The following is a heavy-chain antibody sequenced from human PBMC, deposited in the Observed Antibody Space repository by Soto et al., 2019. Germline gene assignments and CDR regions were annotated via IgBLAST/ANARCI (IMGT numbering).Heavy chain of an antibody. V-gene: IGHV3-74*01. D-gene: IGHD3-16*02. CDR1: GFTFSSYW. J-gene: IGHJ6*02. CDR3: ASPSLSDYYYYYGMDV. CDR2: INSDGSST. Sequence: GSLRLSCAAFGFTFSSYWWHWVRQAPGKGLVWVSRINSDGSSTSYADSVKGRFTNSRDNAKNTLYLQMNSLRAEDKAVYYCASPSLSDYYYYYGMDVWGQGTTVTVSS.